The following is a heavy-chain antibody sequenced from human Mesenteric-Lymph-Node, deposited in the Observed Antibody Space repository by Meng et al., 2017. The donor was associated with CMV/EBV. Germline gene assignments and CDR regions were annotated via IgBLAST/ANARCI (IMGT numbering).Heavy chain of an antibody. V-gene: IGHV1-18*01. CDR2: ISTYIGNA. CDR1: GYTFTSYD. J-gene: IGHJ4*02. D-gene: IGHD1-7*01. CDR3: ARGGGNYGLTDY. Sequence: ASVKVSCKASGYTFTSYDINWVRQAPGQGLEWMGWISTYIGNANYAQKLQGRVTMTIDTSTNTAYMELRSLRSDDTAVYYCARGGGNYGLTDYWGQGTLVTVSS.